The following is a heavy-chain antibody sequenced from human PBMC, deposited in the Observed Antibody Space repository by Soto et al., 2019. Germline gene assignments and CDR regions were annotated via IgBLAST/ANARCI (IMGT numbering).Heavy chain of an antibody. CDR1: GGSISGYY. V-gene: IGHV4-59*01. D-gene: IGHD3-22*01. CDR3: AREDSSGYKFSDY. Sequence: SETLSLTCTVSGGSISGYYWSWIRQPPGKGLEWIGYIYYSGSTSYNPSLKSRLTISVDTSKNQFSLRLTSVTVADTAVYYCAREDSSGYKFSDYWGQGTLVTVSS. J-gene: IGHJ4*02. CDR2: IYYSGST.